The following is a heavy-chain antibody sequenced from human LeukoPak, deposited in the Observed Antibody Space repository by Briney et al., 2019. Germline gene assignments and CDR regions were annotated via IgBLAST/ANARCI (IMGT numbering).Heavy chain of an antibody. J-gene: IGHJ5*02. CDR2: ISGNGGST. CDR1: GFTFNSYA. Sequence: GGSLRLSCAASGFTFNSYAMSWVRQAAGKGLEWVSAISGNGGSTYYADSVKGRFTISRDNSKNTLYLHMNSLTADDTAVYYCVRRTGINFSVRFPAWGQGTLVTVSS. CDR3: VRRTGINFSVRFPA. V-gene: IGHV3-23*01. D-gene: IGHD3-10*01.